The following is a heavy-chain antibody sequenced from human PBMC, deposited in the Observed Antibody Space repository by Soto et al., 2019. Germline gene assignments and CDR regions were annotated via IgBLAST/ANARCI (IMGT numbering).Heavy chain of an antibody. Sequence: RMSQKPGKGLEWMGIIDPSDSYTKYSPSFQGHVTISADKSISTAYLQWSSLKASDTAMYYCARASYYYGTDVWVQGTTVIV. CDR2: IDPSDSYT. V-gene: IGHV5-10-1*01. J-gene: IGHJ6*02. CDR3: ARASYYYGTDV.